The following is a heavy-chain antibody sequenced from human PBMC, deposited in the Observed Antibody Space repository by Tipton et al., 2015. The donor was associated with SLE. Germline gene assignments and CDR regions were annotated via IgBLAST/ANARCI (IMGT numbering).Heavy chain of an antibody. CDR3: ARGGLGSDLRGSIYFGY. J-gene: IGHJ4*02. CDR2: VSYRGST. V-gene: IGHV4-39*07. CDR1: DDSFSNFYYN. D-gene: IGHD7-27*01. Sequence: TLSLTCTVSDDSFSNFYYNWAWIRQPPGKGLEWIGSVSYRGSTDYNSSLKSRVSMFVGTSQKQISLRLNSVTAADTAVYFCARGGLGSDLRGSIYFGYWGQGTLVTVSS.